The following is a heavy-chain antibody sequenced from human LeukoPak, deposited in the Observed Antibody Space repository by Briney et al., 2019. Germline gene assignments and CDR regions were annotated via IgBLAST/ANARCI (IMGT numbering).Heavy chain of an antibody. CDR3: AREGLGYYYYIDV. V-gene: IGHV1-2*02. Sequence: ASVKVSCQASGYTFTGYYMHWVRQAPGQGLEWMGWINPNSGGTNYAQKFQGRVTMTRDTSISTAYMELSRLRSDDTAVYYCAREGLGYYYYIDVWGKGTTVTVSS. CDR2: INPNSGGT. CDR1: GYTFTGYY. D-gene: IGHD6-6*01. J-gene: IGHJ6*03.